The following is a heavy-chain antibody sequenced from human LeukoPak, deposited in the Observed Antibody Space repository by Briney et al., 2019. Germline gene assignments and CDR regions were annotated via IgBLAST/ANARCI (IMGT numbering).Heavy chain of an antibody. V-gene: IGHV3-30-3*01. J-gene: IGHJ5*02. CDR1: GFIFSSYA. CDR2: ISYDGSKK. D-gene: IGHD6-13*01. Sequence: GRSLRLSCAASGFIFSSYAMHWVRQAPGKGLEWVAVISYDGSKKYYADSVRGRFTISRDNSKNTLYLQMSSLRVEDTAVYYCARERIAATGTGWFDPWGQGTLVTVSS. CDR3: ARERIAATGTGWFDP.